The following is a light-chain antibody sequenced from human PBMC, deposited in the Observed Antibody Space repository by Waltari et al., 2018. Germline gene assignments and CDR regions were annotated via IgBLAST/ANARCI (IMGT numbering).Light chain of an antibody. CDR1: QSVSSSY. CDR3: QQYGSSPIT. Sequence: EIVLTQSPGTLSLSPGERATLSCRASQSVSSSYLAWYQQKPGQAPRLLIYGACSRATGIPDRFSGSGSGTDFILTISRLEPEDVTVYYCQQYGSSPITFGQGTRL. V-gene: IGKV3-20*01. CDR2: GAC. J-gene: IGKJ5*01.